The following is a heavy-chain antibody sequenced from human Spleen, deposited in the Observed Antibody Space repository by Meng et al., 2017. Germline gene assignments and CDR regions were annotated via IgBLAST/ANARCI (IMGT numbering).Heavy chain of an antibody. CDR1: GGSFSGYY. CDR3: ARGIQLWLLDY. V-gene: IGHV4-34*01. Sequence: SETLSLTCAVYGGSFSGYYWSWIRQPPGKGLEWIGEINHSGSTYYNPSLKSRVTISVDTSKNQFSLKLSSVTAADTAVYYCARGIQLWLLDYWGQGTLVTVSS. J-gene: IGHJ4*02. CDR2: INHSGST. D-gene: IGHD5-18*01.